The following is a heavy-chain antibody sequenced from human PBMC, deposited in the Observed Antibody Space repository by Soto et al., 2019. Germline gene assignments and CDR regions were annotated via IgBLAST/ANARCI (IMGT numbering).Heavy chain of an antibody. V-gene: IGHV3-74*01. Sequence: EVQLVESGGGLVQPGGSLRLSCAASGFTFSSFWMYWVRQAPGKGLVWVSRINSDASTTSYADSVKGRFTISRDNAKNTLDLTMNSLRAEEAAGFYWARIPPGWGGGQLVLDYWGQGTLVTVSS. D-gene: IGHD6-13*01. CDR1: GFTFSSFW. J-gene: IGHJ4*02. CDR2: INSDASTT. CDR3: ARIPPGWGGGQLVLDY.